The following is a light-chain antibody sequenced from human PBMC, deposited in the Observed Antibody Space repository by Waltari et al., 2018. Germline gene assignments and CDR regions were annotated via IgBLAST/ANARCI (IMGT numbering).Light chain of an antibody. J-gene: IGKJ1*01. Sequence: EIVMTQSPDTLSVSPGERATLSCRASQSVSSNLAWYQQKPGQSPRLLIYAASTRATGIPARFSGSGSGTEFTLTISSLQSEDFAVYYCQQYNNWLWTFGQGTKVEIK. CDR3: QQYNNWLWT. CDR1: QSVSSN. CDR2: AAS. V-gene: IGKV3D-15*01.